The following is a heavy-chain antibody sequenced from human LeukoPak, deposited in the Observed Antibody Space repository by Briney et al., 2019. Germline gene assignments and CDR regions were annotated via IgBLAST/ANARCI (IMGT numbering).Heavy chain of an antibody. CDR2: IKQDGSEK. CDR3: VGLGENY. V-gene: IGHV3-7*02. CDR1: GFTFRRYW. D-gene: IGHD3-10*01. Sequence: PGGSLRLSCAASGFTFRRYWMSWARQASGKGLEWVANIKQDGSEKYYVDSVKGRFTISRDNAKNSLYLQMNNLRAEDTAVYYCVGLGENYWGQGTLVTVSS. J-gene: IGHJ4*02.